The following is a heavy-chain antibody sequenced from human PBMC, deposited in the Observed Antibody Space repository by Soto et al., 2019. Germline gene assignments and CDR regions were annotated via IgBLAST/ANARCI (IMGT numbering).Heavy chain of an antibody. Sequence: SVKVSCKASGGTFSSYAISWVRQAPGQGLEWMGGIIPIFGTANYAQKFQGRVTITADESTSTAYMELSSLRSEDTAVYYCASDRAATVTTPSYYYGMDVWGQGTTVTVSS. V-gene: IGHV1-69*13. D-gene: IGHD4-4*01. CDR1: GGTFSSYA. CDR2: IIPIFGTA. J-gene: IGHJ6*02. CDR3: ASDRAATVTTPSYYYGMDV.